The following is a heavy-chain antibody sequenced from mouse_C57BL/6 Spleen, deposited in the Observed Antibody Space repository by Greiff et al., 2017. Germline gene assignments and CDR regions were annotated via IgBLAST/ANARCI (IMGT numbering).Heavy chain of an antibody. D-gene: IGHD2-4*01. J-gene: IGHJ3*01. CDR3: ANDYETWFAY. Sequence: VNLVESGPELVKPGASVKISCKASGYAFSSSWMNWVKQRPGKGLEWIGRIYPGDGDTNYNGKFKGKATLTADKSSSTAYMQLSSLTSEDSAVYFCANDYETWFAYWGQGTLVTVSA. V-gene: IGHV1-82*01. CDR1: GYAFSSSW. CDR2: IYPGDGDT.